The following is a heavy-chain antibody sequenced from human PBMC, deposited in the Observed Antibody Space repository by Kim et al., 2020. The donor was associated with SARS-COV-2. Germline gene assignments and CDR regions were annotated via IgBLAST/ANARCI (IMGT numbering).Heavy chain of an antibody. CDR3: ANSPGRSRQWLARGAFDI. V-gene: IGHV4-34*01. Sequence: SETLSLTCAVYGGSFSGYYWSWIRQPPGKGLEWIGEINHSGSTNYNPSLKSRVTISVDTSKNQFSLKLSSVTAADTAVYYCANSPGRSRQWLARGAFDIWGQGTMVTVSS. D-gene: IGHD6-19*01. CDR1: GGSFSGYY. CDR2: INHSGST. J-gene: IGHJ3*02.